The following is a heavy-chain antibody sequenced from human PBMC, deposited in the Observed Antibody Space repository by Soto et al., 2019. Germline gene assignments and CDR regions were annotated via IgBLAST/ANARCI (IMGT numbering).Heavy chain of an antibody. Sequence: SVKVSCKASGFTFTSSAVQWVRQARGQRLEWIGWIVVGSGNTNYAQKFQERVTITRDMSTSTAYMELSSLRSEDTAVYYCAAQLFDSSGYPAYYYYGMDVWGQGTTVTVSS. J-gene: IGHJ6*02. CDR2: IVVGSGNT. V-gene: IGHV1-58*01. CDR3: AAQLFDSSGYPAYYYYGMDV. CDR1: GFTFTSSA. D-gene: IGHD3-22*01.